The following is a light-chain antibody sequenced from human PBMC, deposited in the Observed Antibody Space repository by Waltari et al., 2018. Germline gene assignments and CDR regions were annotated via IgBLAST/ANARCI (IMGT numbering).Light chain of an antibody. Sequence: DILMTQSPVSLSVTPGEPASISCTSSQSLQHRNGYNYLDWYLQKPGLSPQLLIYFASYRASGVPDRFSSSGSVTDFTLRISRVEAEDVGVYYCMQSLQNSVTFGQGTRLEIK. CDR2: FAS. CDR3: MQSLQNSVT. CDR1: QSLQHRNGYNY. V-gene: IGKV2-28*01. J-gene: IGKJ5*01.